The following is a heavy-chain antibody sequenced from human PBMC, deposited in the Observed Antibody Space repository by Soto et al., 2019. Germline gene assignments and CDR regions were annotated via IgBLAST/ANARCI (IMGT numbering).Heavy chain of an antibody. V-gene: IGHV4-59*01. CDR1: GGSISSYY. CDR2: IYYSGST. J-gene: IGHJ5*02. CDR3: ARVPYYYDSSGWRDP. Sequence: SETLSLTCTFSGGSISSYYWSWIRQPPGKGLEWIGYIYYSGSTNYNPSLKSRVTISVDTSKYQFSLKLSSVTAADTAVYYCARVPYYYDSSGWRDPWGQGTLV. D-gene: IGHD3-22*01.